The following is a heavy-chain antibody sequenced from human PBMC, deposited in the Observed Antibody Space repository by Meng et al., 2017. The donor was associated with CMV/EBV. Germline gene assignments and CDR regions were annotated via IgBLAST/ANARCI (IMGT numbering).Heavy chain of an antibody. Sequence: GGSLRLSCAASGFTFSDYYMSWIRQAPGKGLEWVSYISSSGSTIYYADSVKGRFTISRDNAKNSLYLQMNSLRAEDTAVYYYAREIFYDILTGYFPADAFDIWGQGTMVTVSS. V-gene: IGHV3-11*04. CDR1: GFTFSDYY. D-gene: IGHD3-9*01. CDR2: ISSSGSTI. J-gene: IGHJ3*02. CDR3: AREIFYDILTGYFPADAFDI.